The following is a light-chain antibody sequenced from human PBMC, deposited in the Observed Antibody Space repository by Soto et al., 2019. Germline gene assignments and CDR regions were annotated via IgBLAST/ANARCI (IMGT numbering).Light chain of an antibody. CDR1: QSVSSN. V-gene: IGKV3-15*01. J-gene: IGKJ5*01. Sequence: EIGLSQSPATVSVYPGERATLSCRASQSVSSNLAWYQQKPGQAPRLLIYGASTRATGIPARFSGSGSGTEFTLTISSLQSEDFAVYYCQQYNNWPPITLGQGTRLEIK. CDR2: GAS. CDR3: QQYNNWPPIT.